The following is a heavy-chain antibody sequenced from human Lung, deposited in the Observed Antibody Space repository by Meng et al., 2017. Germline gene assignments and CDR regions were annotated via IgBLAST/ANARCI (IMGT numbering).Heavy chain of an antibody. V-gene: IGHV4-34*01. J-gene: IGHJ2*01. CDR3: ARPKQANWYFDL. CDR2: INHSGST. CDR1: GGSFSGYY. D-gene: IGHD1/OR15-1a*01. Sequence: QVQLQPWGEGLLKPSETLSLTCAVYGGSFSGYYWSWIRQPPGKGLEWIGEINHSGSTNYNPSLKSRVTISVDTSKNQFSLKLSSVTAADTAVYYCARPKQANWYFDLWGRGTLVTVSS.